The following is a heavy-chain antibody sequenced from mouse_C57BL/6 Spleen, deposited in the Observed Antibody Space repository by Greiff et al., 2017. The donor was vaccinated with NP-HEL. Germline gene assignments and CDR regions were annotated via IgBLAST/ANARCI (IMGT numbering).Heavy chain of an antibody. CDR3: ARGHYGSSYRMDY. Sequence: DVQLQESGPVLVKPGASVKMSCKASGYTFTDYYMNWVKQSHGKSLEWIGVINPYNGGTSYNRKFKGKATLTVDKSSSTAYMELNSLTSEDSAVYYCARGHYGSSYRMDYWGQGTSVTVSS. J-gene: IGHJ4*01. V-gene: IGHV1-19*01. D-gene: IGHD1-1*01. CDR1: GYTFTDYY. CDR2: INPYNGGT.